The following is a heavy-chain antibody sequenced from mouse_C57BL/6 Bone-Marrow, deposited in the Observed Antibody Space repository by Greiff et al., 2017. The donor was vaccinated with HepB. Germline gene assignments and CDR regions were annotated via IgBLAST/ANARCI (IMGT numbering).Heavy chain of an antibody. CDR3: ARCVCHWYFDV. J-gene: IGHJ1*03. Sequence: QVQLQHSGAELARPGASVKMSCKASGYTFTSYTMHWVKQRPGQGLEWIGYINPSSGYTKYNQKFKDKATLTADKSSSTAYMQLSSLTSEDSAVYYCARCVCHWYFDVWGTGTTVTVSS. CDR1: GYTFTSYT. V-gene: IGHV1-4*01. CDR2: INPSSGYT.